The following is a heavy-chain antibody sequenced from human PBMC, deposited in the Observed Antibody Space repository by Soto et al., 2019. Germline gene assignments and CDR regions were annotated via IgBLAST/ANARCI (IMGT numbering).Heavy chain of an antibody. V-gene: IGHV1-24*01. CDR2: FSPENGET. CDR3: ARGAEDFWSGYYTSRYYYYMDV. J-gene: IGHJ6*03. Sequence: ASVKVSCKVSGYTLTELSMHWVRQAPGKGLEWMGCFSPENGETNYAQKLQGRVTMTTDTSTSTAYMELRSLRSDDTAVYYCARGAEDFWSGYYTSRYYYYMDVWGKGTTVTVSS. D-gene: IGHD3-3*01. CDR1: GYTLTELS.